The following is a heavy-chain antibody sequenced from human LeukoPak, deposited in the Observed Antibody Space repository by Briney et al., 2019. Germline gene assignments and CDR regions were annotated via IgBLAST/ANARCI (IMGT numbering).Heavy chain of an antibody. CDR2: IYYSGTT. V-gene: IGHV4-39*01. J-gene: IGHJ4*02. D-gene: IGHD6-13*01. Sequence: SETLSLTCTVSGGSISSSSYYWGWIRQPPGKGLEWIGSIYYSGTTNSNPSLKSRVTISVDTSKKQFSLTLSSVTAADTAVYYCARPAGYSSSWYDLGFDYWGQGTLVTVSS. CDR3: ARPAGYSSSWYDLGFDY. CDR1: GGSISSSSYY.